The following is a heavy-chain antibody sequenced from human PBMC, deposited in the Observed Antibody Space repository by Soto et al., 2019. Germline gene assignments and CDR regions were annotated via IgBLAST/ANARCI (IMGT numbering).Heavy chain of an antibody. J-gene: IGHJ4*02. CDR2: ISGSGGST. Sequence: EVQLLESGGGLVQPGGSLRLSCAASGFTFSSYAMSWVRQAPGKGLEWVSAISGSGGSTYYADSVKGRFTISRDNSKNTLYLQMNSLRAEDTAVYYCAKDPPPRRVVYATTEYYFDYWGQGTLVTVSS. V-gene: IGHV3-23*01. D-gene: IGHD2-8*02. CDR3: AKDPPPRRVVYATTEYYFDY. CDR1: GFTFSSYA.